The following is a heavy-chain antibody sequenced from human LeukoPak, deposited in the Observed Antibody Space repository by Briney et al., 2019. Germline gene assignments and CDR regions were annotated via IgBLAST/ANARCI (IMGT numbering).Heavy chain of an antibody. CDR1: GFTFSSYA. D-gene: IGHD1-26*01. Sequence: PGGSLRLSCAASGFTFSSYAMSWVRQAPGKGLEWVSTISGGGDSIYYADSVKGRFTTSRDNSKNTLYPQMNSLRAEDTAVYDCAREVGHFDYWGQGTLVTVSS. V-gene: IGHV3-23*01. CDR2: ISGGGDSI. J-gene: IGHJ4*02. CDR3: AREVGHFDY.